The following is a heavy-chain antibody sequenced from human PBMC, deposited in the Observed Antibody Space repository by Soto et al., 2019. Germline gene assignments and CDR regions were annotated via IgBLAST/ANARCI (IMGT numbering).Heavy chain of an antibody. CDR1: GLTFSDCY. CDR3: ARVRFGEWGYAMDV. D-gene: IGHD3-10*01. CDR2: ISSSGSSI. Sequence: QVQLVESGGGLVKPGGSLRLSCAASGLTFSDCYMNWIRQAPGKWLEWVSYISSSGSSIKYAGSVKGRFTISRDNAKNSLYLQMNSLRAEDTAMYYCARVRFGEWGYAMDVWGQGTTVTVSS. V-gene: IGHV3-11*01. J-gene: IGHJ6*02.